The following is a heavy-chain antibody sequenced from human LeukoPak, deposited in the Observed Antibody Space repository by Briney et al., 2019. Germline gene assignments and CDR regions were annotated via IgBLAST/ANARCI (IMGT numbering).Heavy chain of an antibody. V-gene: IGHV4-39*07. CDR3: ARDLSIAARAFDP. CDR2: IYYSGST. Sequence: SETLSLTCTVSGGSISSSSYYWGWIRQPPGKGLEWIGSIYYSGSTNYNPSLKSRVTISVDTSKNQFSLKLSSVTAADTAVYYCARDLSIAARAFDPWGQGTLVTVSS. J-gene: IGHJ5*02. CDR1: GGSISSSSYY. D-gene: IGHD6-6*01.